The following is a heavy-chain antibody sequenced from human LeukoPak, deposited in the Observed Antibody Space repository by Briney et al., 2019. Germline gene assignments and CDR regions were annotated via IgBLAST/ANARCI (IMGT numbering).Heavy chain of an antibody. Sequence: GGSLRLSCVASGFTFSSYAMSWVRQAPGKGLEWVSAISGSGGSTYYADSVKGRFTISRDNSKNTLYLQMNSLRAEDTAVYYCAKIKDGDSSGWYLDYWGQGTLVTVSS. D-gene: IGHD6-19*01. V-gene: IGHV3-23*01. CDR2: ISGSGGST. CDR3: AKIKDGDSSGWYLDY. J-gene: IGHJ4*02. CDR1: GFTFSSYA.